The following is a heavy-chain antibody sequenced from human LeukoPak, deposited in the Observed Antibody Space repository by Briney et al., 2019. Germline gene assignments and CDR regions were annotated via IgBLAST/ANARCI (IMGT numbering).Heavy chain of an antibody. CDR3: ARSLNLDTYGSGSYYSN. CDR1: GDSISSSSSY. CDR2: IYYSGST. Sequence: SETLSLTCTVSGDSISSSSSYWGWIRQPPGKGLEWIGSIYYSGSTYYNTSLKSRVTISVDTSKNQFSLKLNSVTAADTAVYYRARSLNLDTYGSGSYYSNWGQGTLVTVSS. J-gene: IGHJ4*02. V-gene: IGHV4-39*01. D-gene: IGHD3-10*01.